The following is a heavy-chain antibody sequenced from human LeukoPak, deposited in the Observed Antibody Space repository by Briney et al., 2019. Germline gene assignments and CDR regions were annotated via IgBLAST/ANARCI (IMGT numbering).Heavy chain of an antibody. J-gene: IGHJ6*03. CDR1: GFTFSSYE. CDR2: ISSSGSTI. V-gene: IGHV3-48*03. CDR3: ARAGITMVRGIDYYYMDV. Sequence: GGSLRLSCAASGFTFSSYEMNWVRQAPGKGLEWVSYISSSGSTIYYADSVKGRFTISRDNAKNSLYLQMNSLRAEDTAVYYCARAGITMVRGIDYYYMDVWGKGTTVTISS. D-gene: IGHD3-10*01.